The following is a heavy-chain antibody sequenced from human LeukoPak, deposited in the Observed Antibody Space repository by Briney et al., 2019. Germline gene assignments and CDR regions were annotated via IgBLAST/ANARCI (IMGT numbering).Heavy chain of an antibody. J-gene: IGHJ4*02. CDR3: ARSRHDYGDYGY. CDR1: GDSIIRSTYY. D-gene: IGHD4-17*01. CDR2: MYYSGST. V-gene: IGHV4-39*01. Sequence: SQTLSLTRNVSGDSIIRSTYYWGWIRQPPGKGLEWNGSMYYSGSTYYDPSLKSRVTLSLDTSKNQLCLKLTSVTPADTAVYYCARSRHDYGDYGYWGQGTLVTVPS.